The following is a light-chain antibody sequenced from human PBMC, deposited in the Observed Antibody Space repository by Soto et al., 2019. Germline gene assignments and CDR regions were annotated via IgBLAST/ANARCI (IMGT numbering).Light chain of an antibody. CDR3: ATWDGGLSGPFV. CDR1: NSNIGSDI. Sequence: QSALTQPPSASWTPGHRATISCCGSNSNIGSDIVNCYQLLPGAAPEVLINTTNQRPSGVTERFSGSKSGTSASLAISVLQSEDEANSSCATWDGGLSGPFVFGTGTKATV. J-gene: IGLJ1*01. CDR2: TTN. V-gene: IGLV1-44*01.